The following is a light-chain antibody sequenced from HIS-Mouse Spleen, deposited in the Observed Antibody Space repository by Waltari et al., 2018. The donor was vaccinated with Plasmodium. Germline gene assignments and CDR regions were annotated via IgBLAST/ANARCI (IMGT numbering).Light chain of an antibody. CDR3: QQYYSYLLT. V-gene: IGKV1-8*01. J-gene: IGKJ4*01. CDR2: AAS. CDR1: QGISSY. Sequence: AIRMTQSPSSFSASTGDRVTITCRASQGISSYLAWYQQKPGKAPKLLIYAASTLQSSVPSRFSSSGSGTDFTLTISCLQSEDYATYYCQQYYSYLLTFGGGTKVEIK.